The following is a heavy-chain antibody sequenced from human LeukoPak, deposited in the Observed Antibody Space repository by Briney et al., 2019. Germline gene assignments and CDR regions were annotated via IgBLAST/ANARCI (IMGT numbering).Heavy chain of an antibody. J-gene: IGHJ6*03. Sequence: QPGGSLRLSCVASGFTLSTSAMHWVRQAPGKGLEWVAPMRADGVDKYYTDSVKGRFTVSRDNSKNTLFLQMTSLRAEDTAVYYCAKGLESCTHTNCYENTYYMDVWGKGTSVTVSS. CDR3: AKGLESCTHTNCYENTYYMDV. V-gene: IGHV3-30*02. CDR1: GFTLSTSA. CDR2: MRADGVDK. D-gene: IGHD2-2*01.